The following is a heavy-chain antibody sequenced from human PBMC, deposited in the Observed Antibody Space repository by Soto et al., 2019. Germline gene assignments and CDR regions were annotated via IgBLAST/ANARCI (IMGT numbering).Heavy chain of an antibody. V-gene: IGHV3-33*01. CDR3: ASQKD. Sequence: PVGSLRLSCAASGFTFSSYGMHWVRQAPGKGLEWVAVIWYDGSNRYYSDSVKGRFTISRDNSKNMLYLQMNSLRVEDTAVYYCASQKDWGQGTLVTVSS. CDR1: GFTFSSYG. CDR2: IWYDGSNR. J-gene: IGHJ4*02.